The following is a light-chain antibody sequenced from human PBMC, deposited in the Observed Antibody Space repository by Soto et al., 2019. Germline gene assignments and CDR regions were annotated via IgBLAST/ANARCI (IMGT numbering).Light chain of an antibody. CDR2: DAS. J-gene: IGKJ2*01. V-gene: IGKV1-5*01. Sequence: DIQMTQSPSTLSASVGDRVTITCRASQNIGSSLAWYQHRPGKAPKLLIFDASTLQTVVPSRFSGSGFGTEFTLTITGLQPDDFATYYCQQHNDYSAVTFGQGTKLEIK. CDR1: QNIGSS. CDR3: QQHNDYSAVT.